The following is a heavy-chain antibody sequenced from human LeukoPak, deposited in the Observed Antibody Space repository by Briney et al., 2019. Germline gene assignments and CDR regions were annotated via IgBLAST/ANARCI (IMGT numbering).Heavy chain of an antibody. V-gene: IGHV3-30-3*01. CDR3: ARDSRDYGGRLDY. J-gene: IGHJ4*02. Sequence: PGGSLRLSCAASGFTFSSYAMHWVRQAPGKGLEWVAVISYDGSNKYYADSVKGRFTISRDNSKNTLYLQMNSLRAEDTAVYYCARDSRDYGGRLDYWGQGTLVTVSS. CDR2: ISYDGSNK. D-gene: IGHD3-16*01. CDR1: GFTFSSYA.